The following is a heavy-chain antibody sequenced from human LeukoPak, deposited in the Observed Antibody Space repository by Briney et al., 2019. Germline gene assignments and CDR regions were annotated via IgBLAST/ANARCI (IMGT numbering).Heavy chain of an antibody. CDR1: GITFSNYT. Sequence: PGGSLRLSCAGSGITFSNYTMTWVRPAPGKGLEWVSGVSGSGDRTFYAHSVKGRFTISRDNSKNTLYLQMNSLRAEDTAVYYCAKVRCTSDNCDRGVIDPWGQGTLVTVSS. V-gene: IGHV3-23*01. CDR2: VSGSGDRT. D-gene: IGHD2-8*02. J-gene: IGHJ5*02. CDR3: AKVRCTSDNCDRGVIDP.